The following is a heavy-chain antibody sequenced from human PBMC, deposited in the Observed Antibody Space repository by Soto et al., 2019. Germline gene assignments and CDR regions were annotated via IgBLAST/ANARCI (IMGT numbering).Heavy chain of an antibody. Sequence: ASVKVSCKASGYTFTSYAMHWVRQAPGQRLEWMGWINPVSGNTQYSQKFQDRVTITRDTSINTAYMQMSSLRSEDTAMYFCAGGGAGSGPFTWELPDHWGQGTLVTVSS. J-gene: IGHJ4*02. CDR3: AGGGAGSGPFTWELPDH. V-gene: IGHV1-3*01. CDR1: GYTFTSYA. D-gene: IGHD1-26*01. CDR2: INPVSGNT.